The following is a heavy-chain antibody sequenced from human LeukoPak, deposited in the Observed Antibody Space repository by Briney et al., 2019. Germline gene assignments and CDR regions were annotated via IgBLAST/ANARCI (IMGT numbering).Heavy chain of an antibody. Sequence: SAVTVSCKASGCTFSSYVISGVRQPPAQGVGGVGGFYSIFGTADYAQKFQGRVTITADESTSTAYMELSSLGSEDTGVYYCAREEDRKRSYWGQGTLVSVSS. CDR3: AREEDRKRSY. CDR2: FYSIFGTA. CDR1: GCTFSSYV. V-gene: IGHV1-69*01. J-gene: IGHJ4*02.